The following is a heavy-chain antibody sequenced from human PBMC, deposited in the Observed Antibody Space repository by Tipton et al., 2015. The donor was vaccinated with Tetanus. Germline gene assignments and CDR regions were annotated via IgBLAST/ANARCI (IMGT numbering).Heavy chain of an antibody. CDR1: GYTFTNHA. D-gene: IGHD4-17*01. J-gene: IGHJ6*03. Sequence: QSGAEVKKPGASVKVSCKASGYTFTNHAISWVRQAPGQGLEWVGWITVYNGHTDYAQNLQGRVTLTIESSTNTAYMELRSLRSDDTAVYYCARDLTPVTTGGGYYYMDVWGKGTTVTVSS. CDR2: ITVYNGHT. CDR3: ARDLTPVTTGGGYYYMDV. V-gene: IGHV1-18*01.